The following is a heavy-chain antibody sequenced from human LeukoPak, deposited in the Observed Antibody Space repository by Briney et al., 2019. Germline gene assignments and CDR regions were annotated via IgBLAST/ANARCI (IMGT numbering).Heavy chain of an antibody. V-gene: IGHV3-30*04. CDR1: GFTFSSYA. CDR2: ISYDGSNK. J-gene: IGHJ6*03. D-gene: IGHD5-12*01. CDR3: AREVVATNRYYYYYYMDV. Sequence: GGSLRLSCAASGFTFSSYAMHWVRQAPGKGLEWVAVISYDGSNKYYADSVKGRFTISRDNSKNTLYLQMNSLRAEDTAVYYCAREVVATNRYYYYYYMDVWGKGTTVTVSS.